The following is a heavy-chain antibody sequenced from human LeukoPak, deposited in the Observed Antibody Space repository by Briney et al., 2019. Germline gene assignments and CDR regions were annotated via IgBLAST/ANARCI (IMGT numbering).Heavy chain of an antibody. V-gene: IGHV1-8*01. D-gene: IGHD3-3*01. J-gene: IGHJ5*02. CDR2: MNPNSGNT. CDR3: ARGRRPRITIFGVVINSGNWFDP. CDR1: GYTFTIYD. Sequence: ASVKVSCKASGYTFTIYDINWVRQATGQGLEWMGWMNPNSGNTGYAQKFQGRVTMTRNTSISTAYMELSSLRSEDTAVYYCARGRRPRITIFGVVINSGNWFDPWGQGTLVTVSS.